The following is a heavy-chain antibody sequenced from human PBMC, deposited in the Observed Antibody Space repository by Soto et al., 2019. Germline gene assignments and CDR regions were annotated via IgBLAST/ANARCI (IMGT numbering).Heavy chain of an antibody. CDR3: ARDPAVGDYVYYYYYGMDV. CDR1: GFTFSSYG. D-gene: IGHD4-17*01. V-gene: IGHV3-33*01. Sequence: QVQLVESGGGVVQPGRSLRLSCAASGFTFSSYGMHWVRQAPGKGLEWVAVIWYDGSNKYYADSVKGRFTISRDNSKNTLYLQMNSLRAEVTAVYYCARDPAVGDYVYYYYYGMDVWGQGTTVTVSS. CDR2: IWYDGSNK. J-gene: IGHJ6*02.